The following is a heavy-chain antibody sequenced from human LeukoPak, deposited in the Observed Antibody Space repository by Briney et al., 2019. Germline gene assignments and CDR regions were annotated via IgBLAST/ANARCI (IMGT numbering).Heavy chain of an antibody. CDR3: AREPRATMTTVTSGGYYYMDV. J-gene: IGHJ6*03. CDR2: INHSGST. V-gene: IGHV4-34*01. Sequence: PSETLSLTCAVYGGSFSGYYWSWIRQPPGKGLEWIGEINHSGSTNYNPSLKSRVTISVDTSKNQFSLKLSSVTAADTAVYYCAREPRATMTTVTSGGYYYMDVWGKGTTVTVS. CDR1: GGSFSGYY. D-gene: IGHD4-17*01.